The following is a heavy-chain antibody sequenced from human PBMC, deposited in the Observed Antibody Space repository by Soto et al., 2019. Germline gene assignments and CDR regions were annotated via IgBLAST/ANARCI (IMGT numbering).Heavy chain of an antibody. CDR3: ARTGTAMSYYYYGMDV. Sequence: ASVKVSCKASGYIFTSYGISWVRQAPGQGLEWMGWISAYNGNTNYAQKLQGRVTMTTDTSTSTAYMELRSLRSDDTAVYYCARTGTAMSYYYYGMDVWGQGTTVTVSS. CDR1: GYIFTSYG. D-gene: IGHD5-18*01. V-gene: IGHV1-18*04. CDR2: ISAYNGNT. J-gene: IGHJ6*02.